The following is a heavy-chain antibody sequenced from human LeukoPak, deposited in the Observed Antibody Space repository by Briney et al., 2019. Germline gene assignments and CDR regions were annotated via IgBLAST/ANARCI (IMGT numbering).Heavy chain of an antibody. CDR3: ARDLTGTTTD. V-gene: IGHV3-7*01. J-gene: IGHJ4*02. D-gene: IGHD1-20*01. Sequence: GGSLRLSCAASGFTINMYWMSWVRQAPGKGLEWVANIKQDGSEKYYVDSVKGRFTISRDNAKNSLYLQMNSLRAEDTAVYYCARDLTGTTTDWGQGTLVTVSS. CDR1: GFTINMYW. CDR2: IKQDGSEK.